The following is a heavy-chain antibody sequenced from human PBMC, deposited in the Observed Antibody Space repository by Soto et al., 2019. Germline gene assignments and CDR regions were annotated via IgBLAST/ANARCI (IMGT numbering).Heavy chain of an antibody. CDR2: IIHIFGTA. J-gene: IGHJ5*02. CDR1: GGTFSSYA. D-gene: IGHD2-21*02. V-gene: IGHV1-69*13. Sequence: SVKVSCKASGGTFSSYAISWVRQAPGQGLEWMGGIIHIFGTANYAQKFQGRVTITADESTSTAYMELSSLRSEDTAVYYCARALAYCGGDCYSSSTARWFDPWGQGTLVTVSS. CDR3: ARALAYCGGDCYSSSTARWFDP.